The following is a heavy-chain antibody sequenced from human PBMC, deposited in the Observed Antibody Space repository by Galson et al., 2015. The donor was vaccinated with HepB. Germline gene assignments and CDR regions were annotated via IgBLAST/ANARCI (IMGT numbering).Heavy chain of an antibody. Sequence: SVKVSCKASGGTFSSYAISWVRQAPGQGLEWMGGIIPIFGTANYAQKFQGRVTITADESTSTAYMELSSLRSEDTAVYYCARVSADGYNFRYYYYYMDVWGKGTTVTVSS. J-gene: IGHJ6*03. D-gene: IGHD5-24*01. V-gene: IGHV1-69*13. CDR2: IIPIFGTA. CDR3: ARVSADGYNFRYYYYYMDV. CDR1: GGTFSSYA.